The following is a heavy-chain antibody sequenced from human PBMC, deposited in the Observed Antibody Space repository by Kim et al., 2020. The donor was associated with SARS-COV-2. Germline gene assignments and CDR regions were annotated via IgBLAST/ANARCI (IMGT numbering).Heavy chain of an antibody. CDR1: GYTLTELS. D-gene: IGHD2-15*01. V-gene: IGHV1-24*01. CDR2: FDPEDGET. Sequence: ASVKVSCKVSGYTLTELSMHWVRQAPGKGLEWMGGFDPEDGETIYAQKFQGRVTMTEDTSTDTAYMELSSLRSEDTAVYYCATAYCSGGSCYNGWFDPWGQGTLVTVSS. J-gene: IGHJ5*02. CDR3: ATAYCSGGSCYNGWFDP.